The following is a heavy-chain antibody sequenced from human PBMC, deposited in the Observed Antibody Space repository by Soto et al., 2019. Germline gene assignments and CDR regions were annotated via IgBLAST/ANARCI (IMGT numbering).Heavy chain of an antibody. J-gene: IGHJ6*02. CDR1: GFTFSSYA. V-gene: IGHV3-23*01. D-gene: IGHD3-3*01. CDR2: ISGSGGST. CDR3: AKDLPYYDFWSGYYTYFDYYYGMDV. Sequence: GGSLRLSCAASGFTFSSYAMSWVRQAPGKGLEWVSAISGSGGSTYYADSVKGRFTISRDNSKNTLYLQMNSLRAEDTAVYYCAKDLPYYDFWSGYYTYFDYYYGMDVWGQGTTVTVSS.